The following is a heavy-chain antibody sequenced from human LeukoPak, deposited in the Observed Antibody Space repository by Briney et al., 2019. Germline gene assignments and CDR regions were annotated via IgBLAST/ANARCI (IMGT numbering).Heavy chain of an antibody. Sequence: GGSLRPSFAASGFTFSSYGMHWVRQAPGKGLEWVAVISYDGSNKYYADTVKGRFTISRDNSKNTLYLQMNSQRAEDTAVYYCAKDRGYDFWSGYLYYFDYWGQGTLVTVSS. J-gene: IGHJ4*02. V-gene: IGHV3-30*18. CDR3: AKDRGYDFWSGYLYYFDY. CDR1: GFTFSSYG. CDR2: ISYDGSNK. D-gene: IGHD3-3*01.